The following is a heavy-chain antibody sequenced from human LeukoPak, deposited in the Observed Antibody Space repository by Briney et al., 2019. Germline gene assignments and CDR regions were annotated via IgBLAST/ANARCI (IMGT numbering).Heavy chain of an antibody. J-gene: IGHJ4*02. CDR1: GFTFNNYW. CDR3: AGNNILTGYYLFDY. Sequence: PGGSLRLSCAASGFTFNNYWMNWVRQAPGKGLEWVANIKQDGSEKYYVDSVKGRFTISRDNAKDSLYLQMSSLRAEDTAVYYCAGNNILTGYYLFDYWGRGTLVTVSS. V-gene: IGHV3-7*01. CDR2: IKQDGSEK. D-gene: IGHD3-9*01.